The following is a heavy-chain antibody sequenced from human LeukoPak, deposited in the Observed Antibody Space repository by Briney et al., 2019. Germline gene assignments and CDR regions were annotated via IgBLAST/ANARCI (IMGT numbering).Heavy chain of an antibody. CDR2: ISYDGSNK. CDR3: AKADAAVATLSPFDP. V-gene: IGHV3-30*18. Sequence: GGSLRLSCAASGFTFSSYGMHWVRQAPGKGLEWVAVISYDGSNKYYADSVKGRFTISRDNSKNTLYLQMNSLRAEDTAVYSCAKADAAVATLSPFDPWGQGTLVTVSS. D-gene: IGHD6-19*01. J-gene: IGHJ5*02. CDR1: GFTFSSYG.